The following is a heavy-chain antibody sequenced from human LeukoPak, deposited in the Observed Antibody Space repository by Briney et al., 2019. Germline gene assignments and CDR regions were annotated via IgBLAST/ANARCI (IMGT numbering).Heavy chain of an antibody. Sequence: ASVKVSCKASGYTFTGYYMHWVRQAPGQGLEWMGWINPNSGGTNYAQKFQGRVTMTRDTSISTAYTELSRLRSDDTAVYYCARDKTYSSGYHHYYYMDVWGKGTTVTVSS. J-gene: IGHJ6*03. CDR3: ARDKTYSSGYHHYYYMDV. CDR2: INPNSGGT. V-gene: IGHV1-2*02. D-gene: IGHD3-22*01. CDR1: GYTFTGYY.